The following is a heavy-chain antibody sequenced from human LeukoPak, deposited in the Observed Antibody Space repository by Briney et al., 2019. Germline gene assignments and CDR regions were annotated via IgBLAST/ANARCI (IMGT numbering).Heavy chain of an antibody. CDR3: ARESYRVVPKGGNWFDP. CDR2: IIPIFGTA. Sequence: SVKVSCKASGYTFTGYFMRWVRQAPGQGLEWMGGIIPIFGTANYAQKFQGRVTITADESTSTAYMELSSLRSEDTAVYYCARESYRVVPKGGNWFDPWGQGTLVTVSS. D-gene: IGHD5-12*01. V-gene: IGHV1-69*13. J-gene: IGHJ5*02. CDR1: GYTFTGYF.